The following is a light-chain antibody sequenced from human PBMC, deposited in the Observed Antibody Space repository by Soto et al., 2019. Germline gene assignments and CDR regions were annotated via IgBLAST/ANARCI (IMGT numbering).Light chain of an antibody. CDR2: GVS. CDR1: QSVSGN. V-gene: IGKV3-15*01. Sequence: EIVMTQSPATLSASPGERATLSCRATQSVSGNLAWYQQKPGQAPRLLIYGVSTRATGTPARFSGSGSGTEFTLTIGSLLSEDFAVYYCQQYNNWPPITFGQGTRLEIK. J-gene: IGKJ5*01. CDR3: QQYNNWPPIT.